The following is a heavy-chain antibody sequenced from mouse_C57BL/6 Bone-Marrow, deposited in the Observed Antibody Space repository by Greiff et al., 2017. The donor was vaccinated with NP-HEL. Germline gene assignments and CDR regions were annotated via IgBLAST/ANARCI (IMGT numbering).Heavy chain of an antibody. CDR3: ARSPLWLRRNYYAMDY. CDR1: GYSITSDY. CDR2: ISYSGST. Sequence: VQLKESGPGLAKPSQTLSLTCSVTGYSITSDYWNWIRKFPGNKLEYMGYISYSGSTYYTPSLKSRIPITRDTSKNQYYLQLKSVTTEDTATYYCARSPLWLRRNYYAMDYWGQGTSVTVSS. D-gene: IGHD2-2*01. J-gene: IGHJ4*01. V-gene: IGHV3-8*01.